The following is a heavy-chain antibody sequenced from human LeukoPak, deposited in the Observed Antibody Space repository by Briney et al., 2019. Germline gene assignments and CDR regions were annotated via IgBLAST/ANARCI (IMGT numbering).Heavy chain of an antibody. V-gene: IGHV1-2*02. CDR3: ARENLNYYGSGSYLY. CDR1: GYPFSGYY. CDR2: INPETGAT. Sequence: ASVQVSCKASGYPFSGYYIHWVRQGPGQGLEWLGWINPETGATKYAQRFEGRVTLTRDTSVTTVHMELSGLRSDDSAVYYCARENLNYYGSGSYLYWGQGSQVTVSS. D-gene: IGHD3-10*01. J-gene: IGHJ4*02.